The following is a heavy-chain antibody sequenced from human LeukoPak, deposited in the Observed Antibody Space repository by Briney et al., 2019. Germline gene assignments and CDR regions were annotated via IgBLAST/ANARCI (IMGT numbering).Heavy chain of an antibody. Sequence: SETLSLTCPVSGGSINSNNHYWGWIRQPPGKGLDWIGSIYYNGFSYFNPSLKSRVTMSVDTSKNQFSLKLRSVTAADTAVYYCARVPKYFDLWGRGTLVTVSS. CDR1: GGSINSNNHY. J-gene: IGHJ2*01. CDR2: IYYNGFS. CDR3: ARVPKYFDL. V-gene: IGHV4-39*01.